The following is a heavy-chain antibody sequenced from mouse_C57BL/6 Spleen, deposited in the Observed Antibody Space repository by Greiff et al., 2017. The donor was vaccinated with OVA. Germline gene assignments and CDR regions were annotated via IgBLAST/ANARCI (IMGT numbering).Heavy chain of an antibody. Sequence: QVQLQQPGAELVKPGASVKLSCKASGYTFTSYWMQWVKQRPGQGLEWIGEIDPSDSYTNYNQKFKGKATLTVDTSSSTAYMQLSSLTSEDSAVYYWARRGVTYFDVWGTGTTVTVSS. J-gene: IGHJ1*03. V-gene: IGHV1-50*01. CDR2: IDPSDSYT. CDR1: GYTFTSYW. CDR3: ARRGVTYFDV. D-gene: IGHD2-12*01.